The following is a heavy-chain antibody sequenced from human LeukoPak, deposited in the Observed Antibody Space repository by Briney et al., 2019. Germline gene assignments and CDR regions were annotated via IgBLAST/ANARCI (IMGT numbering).Heavy chain of an antibody. CDR3: ARRSITIFGVNP. J-gene: IGHJ5*02. Sequence: PSETLSLTCTVSGGSISSSSYYWGWIRQPPGKGLEWIGSIYYSGSTYYNPSLKSRVTIFVDTSKNQFSLKLSSVTAADTAVYYCARRSITIFGVNPWGQGTLVTVSS. D-gene: IGHD3-3*01. CDR1: GGSISSSSYY. CDR2: IYYSGST. V-gene: IGHV4-39*01.